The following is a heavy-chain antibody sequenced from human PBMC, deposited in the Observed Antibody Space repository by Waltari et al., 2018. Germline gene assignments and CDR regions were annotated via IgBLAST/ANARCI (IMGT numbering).Heavy chain of an antibody. Sequence: EVQLVASGGGLVKPGGSLRLSWAASGFTFSSYTMNWVRQAPGQGLEWVSSISGTSYYIYHADSVKGRFTTSRDNAKNSLYLQMNSLRAEDTAVYYCARETEEAFDFWGRGTMVTVSS. V-gene: IGHV3-21*01. CDR3: ARETEEAFDF. J-gene: IGHJ3*01. CDR1: GFTFSSYT. D-gene: IGHD2-21*02. CDR2: ISGTSYYI.